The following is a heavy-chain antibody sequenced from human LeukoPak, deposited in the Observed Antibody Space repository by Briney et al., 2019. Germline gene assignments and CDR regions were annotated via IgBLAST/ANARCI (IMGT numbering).Heavy chain of an antibody. V-gene: IGHV1-2*02. D-gene: IGHD3-16*01. CDR3: ARGPISLWDYGMDV. CDR2: MNTKSGGT. J-gene: IGHJ6*02. CDR1: GYTFAGYS. Sequence: ASVKVSCKASGYTFAGYSIHWVRQAPGQGLEWVGWMNTKSGGTNYAQKFQGRVSMTRDTSISTGYMELSRLKYDDTAVYYCARGPISLWDYGMDVWGQGTTVTVSS.